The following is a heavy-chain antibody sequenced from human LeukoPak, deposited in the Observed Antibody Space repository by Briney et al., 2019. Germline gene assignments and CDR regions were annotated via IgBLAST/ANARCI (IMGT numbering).Heavy chain of an antibody. CDR1: GFSLSTSGVG. CDR2: IYWDDDQ. Sequence: SGPTLVNPTQTLTLTCTFSGFSLSTSGVGVGWIRQPPGKALEWLAIIYWDDDQRYSPSLKSRLTITKDTSKNQVVLTMTNMDPVDTATYYGAHIPTGVGAFDTWGQGTMVTVSS. V-gene: IGHV2-5*02. CDR3: AHIPTGVGAFDT. D-gene: IGHD7-27*01. J-gene: IGHJ3*02.